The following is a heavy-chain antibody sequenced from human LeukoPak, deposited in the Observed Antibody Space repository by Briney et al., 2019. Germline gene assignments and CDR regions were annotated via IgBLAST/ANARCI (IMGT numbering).Heavy chain of an antibody. V-gene: IGHV3-53*01. CDR1: GFTVSNSY. CDR3: ARDPRDGYNYNWFGP. D-gene: IGHD5-24*01. CDR2: IYGEGSGGST. Sequence: GGSLRLSCAASGFTVSNSYMSWVRQTPGKGLEWISVIYGEGSGGSTYYAESMKGRFTISRDNSKNTLYLQMNSLRAEDTAVYYCARDPRDGYNYNWFGPWGQGTLVTVSS. J-gene: IGHJ5*02.